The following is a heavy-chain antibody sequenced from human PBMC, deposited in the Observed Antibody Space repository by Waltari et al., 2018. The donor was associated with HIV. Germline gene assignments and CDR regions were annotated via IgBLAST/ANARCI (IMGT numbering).Heavy chain of an antibody. CDR1: GGSISSGASY. CDR3: ARDFIGGQWLEGDY. D-gene: IGHD6-19*01. J-gene: IGHJ4*02. CDR2: IYYSGST. Sequence: QVQLQESGPGLVKPSPTLSLPCPVSGGSISSGASYWTWLRQPPGKGLEWIGYIYYSGSTYYNPSLKSRVTISVDTSKNQFSLKLSSVTAADTAVYYCARDFIGGQWLEGDYWGQGTLVTVSS. V-gene: IGHV4-30-4*01.